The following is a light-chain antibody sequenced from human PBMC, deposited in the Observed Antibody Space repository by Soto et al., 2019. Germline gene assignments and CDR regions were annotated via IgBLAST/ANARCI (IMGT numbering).Light chain of an antibody. CDR3: QQFNSYPLT. CDR2: DAS. V-gene: IGKV1-13*02. Sequence: IQLTQSPSSLSASVGDRVTITCRASQGISSALAWYQQKPGKPPKLLIYDASRLESGVPSRFSGSGSGTDFTLTISSLQPEDFATYYCQQFNSYPLTFGGGTKV. CDR1: QGISSA. J-gene: IGKJ4*01.